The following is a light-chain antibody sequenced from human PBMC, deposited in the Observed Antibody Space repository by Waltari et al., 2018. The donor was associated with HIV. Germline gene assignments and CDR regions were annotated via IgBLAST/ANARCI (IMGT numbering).Light chain of an antibody. J-gene: IGLJ3*02. CDR1: NSDIGAYNY. V-gene: IGLV2-8*01. CDR2: EVN. Sequence: QSALTQPPSASGSPGQSVTISCTGTNSDIGAYNYVSWYQQHPGKAPKFMIYEVNRRPSGVPGRFSGSKSGNTASLTVSGLQAEDEADYYCSSYAGSNNWVFGGGTKLTVL. CDR3: SSYAGSNNWV.